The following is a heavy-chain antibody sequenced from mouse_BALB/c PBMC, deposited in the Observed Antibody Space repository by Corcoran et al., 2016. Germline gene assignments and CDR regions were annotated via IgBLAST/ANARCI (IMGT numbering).Heavy chain of an antibody. V-gene: IGHV1-26*01. CDR1: GYSFTGYY. Sequence: EVQLQQSGPELVKPGASVKISCKASGYSFTGYYMHWVKQSHVKSLEWIGRINPYNGATSYNQNFKDKASLTVDKSSSTAYMELHSLTSEDSAVYYCARSDAGTGFEYWGQGTTLTVSS. CDR2: INPYNGAT. D-gene: IGHD4-1*01. CDR3: ARSDAGTGFEY. J-gene: IGHJ2*01.